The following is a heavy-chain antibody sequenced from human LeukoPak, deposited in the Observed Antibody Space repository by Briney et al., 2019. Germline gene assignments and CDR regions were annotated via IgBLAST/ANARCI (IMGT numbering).Heavy chain of an antibody. CDR3: AKGGYYGSGSRYFDS. CDR1: GFSFSNYA. V-gene: IGHV3-23*01. Sequence: GGSLRLSCAASGFSFSNYAMSWVRQAPGKGLAWVSTISGNGGSTYYTDSVRGRFTISRDNSKSTLYLQVNSLRAEDAALYYCAKGGYYGSGSRYFDSWGQGTLVTVSS. D-gene: IGHD3-10*01. CDR2: ISGNGGST. J-gene: IGHJ4*02.